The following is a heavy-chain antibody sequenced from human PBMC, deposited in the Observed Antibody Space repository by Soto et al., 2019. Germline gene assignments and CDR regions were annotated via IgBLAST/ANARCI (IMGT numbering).Heavy chain of an antibody. CDR3: AKDFKRFDDYVFKYWYFDL. J-gene: IGHJ2*01. CDR2: ISGSGGST. Sequence: EVQLLESGGGLVQPGGSLRLSCAASGFTFSSYAMSWVRQAPGKGLEWVSAISGSGGSTYYADSVKGRFTISRDNSKNTLYLQMNSLRAEDTAVYYCAKDFKRFDDYVFKYWYFDLWGRGTLVTVSS. CDR1: GFTFSSYA. D-gene: IGHD4-17*01. V-gene: IGHV3-23*01.